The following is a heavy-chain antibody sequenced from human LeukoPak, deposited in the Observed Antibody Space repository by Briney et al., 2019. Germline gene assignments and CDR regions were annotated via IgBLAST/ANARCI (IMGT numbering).Heavy chain of an antibody. D-gene: IGHD3-3*01. CDR2: INHSGST. J-gene: IGHJ5*02. CDR3: GRERRITFFGNCFAP. Sequence: SETLSLTCAVYGGSFSGYYWSWIRQPPGKGLEWIGEINHSGSTNYNPSLKSRVTISVDTSKNQFSLKLSSVTAADTAVYYCGRERRITFFGNCFAPWGREPLVPFSS. V-gene: IGHV4-34*01. CDR1: GGSFSGYY.